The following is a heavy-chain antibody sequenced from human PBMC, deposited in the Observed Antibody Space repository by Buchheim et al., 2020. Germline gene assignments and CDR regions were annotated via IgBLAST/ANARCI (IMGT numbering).Heavy chain of an antibody. Sequence: EVQLLESGGGLVQPGGSLRLSCGASGFTFRKYAMSWVRQAPGKGLEWVSGLSGSGGDTYYADSVRGRFTISRDNSKNILYLHLDSPRAEDTAMYYCVRDGSSSTWPLDYWGQGTL. D-gene: IGHD6-13*01. CDR2: LSGSGGDT. J-gene: IGHJ4*02. CDR1: GFTFRKYA. CDR3: VRDGSSSTWPLDY. V-gene: IGHV3-23*01.